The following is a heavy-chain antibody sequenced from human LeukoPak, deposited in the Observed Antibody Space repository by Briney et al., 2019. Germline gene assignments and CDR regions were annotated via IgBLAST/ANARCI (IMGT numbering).Heavy chain of an antibody. D-gene: IGHD2-21*02. Sequence: PGRSLGLSCAASGFTFSTYAMHWVRQAPAKGLDWVAVISNDGRDKYYADSVKGRFTISRDNSKNTLDLQMNSLRVDDTAVYYCARGAWTATQPINDWGQGTLVTVSS. CDR1: GFTFSTYA. V-gene: IGHV3-30*04. J-gene: IGHJ4*02. CDR2: ISNDGRDK. CDR3: ARGAWTATQPIND.